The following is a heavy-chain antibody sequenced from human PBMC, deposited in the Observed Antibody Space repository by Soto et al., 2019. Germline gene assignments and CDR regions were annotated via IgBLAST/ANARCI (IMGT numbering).Heavy chain of an antibody. D-gene: IGHD3-3*01. CDR2: IKSDGSST. V-gene: IGHV3-74*01. Sequence: EVQLVESGGGLVQPGGSLRLSCAVSGFTVSSYRMHWVRHAPGKGLVWVSRIKSDGSSTSYADSVKGRFTISRDNAKNTVYLQMNSLRAEDTAVYYCARGMHYYFWSAGPLLGMDVWGQGTTVTVS. CDR3: ARGMHYYFWSAGPLLGMDV. CDR1: GFTVSSYR. J-gene: IGHJ6*02.